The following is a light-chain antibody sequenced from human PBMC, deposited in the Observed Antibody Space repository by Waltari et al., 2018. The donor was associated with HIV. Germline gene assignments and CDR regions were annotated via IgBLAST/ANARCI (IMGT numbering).Light chain of an antibody. CDR1: VLAKKY. Sequence: SYELTQPPSVSVSPGQTAWITCSGDVLAKKYARWFQQKPGQAPVLVIYKDSERASGIPERFSGSSLGTTVTLTISGAQVEDEADFYCYSAADNNLGVFGGGTKLTVL. CDR2: KDS. J-gene: IGLJ3*02. CDR3: YSAADNNLGV. V-gene: IGLV3-27*01.